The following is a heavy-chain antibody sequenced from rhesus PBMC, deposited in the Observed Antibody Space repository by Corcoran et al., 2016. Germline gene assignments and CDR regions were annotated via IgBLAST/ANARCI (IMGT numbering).Heavy chain of an antibody. Sequence: QVQLQESGPGVVKPSETLSLTCAVSGGSISDSYRWSWIRQPPGKGLEWIGNIYGSSTSNNYNPSLKSRVTISKDTAKNQFSLKLSSVTAADTAVYYCAREATSSWSDKYFDYWGQGVLVTVSS. CDR2: IYGSSTSN. CDR1: GGSISDSYR. V-gene: IGHV4S10*01. D-gene: IGHD6-13*01. CDR3: AREATSSWSDKYFDY. J-gene: IGHJ4*01.